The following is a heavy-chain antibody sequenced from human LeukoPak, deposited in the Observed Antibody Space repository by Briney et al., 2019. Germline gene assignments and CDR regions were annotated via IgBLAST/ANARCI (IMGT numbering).Heavy chain of an antibody. J-gene: IGHJ4*02. CDR2: INTNTGNP. V-gene: IGHV7-4-1*02. D-gene: IGHD2-15*01. CDR3: ASGGCSGGGCYPNY. Sequence: GASVKVSCKASGYTFTSYAMNWVRQAPGQGLEWMGWINTNTGNPTYAQGFTGRFVFSLDTSVSTAYLQISSLKAEDTAVYYCASGGCSGGGCYPNYWGQGTLVTVSS. CDR1: GYTFTSYA.